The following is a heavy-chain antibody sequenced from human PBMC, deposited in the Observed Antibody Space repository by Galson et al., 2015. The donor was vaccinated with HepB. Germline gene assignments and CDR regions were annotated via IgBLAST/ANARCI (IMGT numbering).Heavy chain of an antibody. Sequence: SLRLSCAASGCPPTSPRMRWVRQAPGKGLGWAAITSHDGSNPSYPGPLRGRFSIYRDNSHNTLHLHMTSLRAEDTAVYYCAKDKSFCSTNYCYNGYYIDFWGQGTLVSVSS. CDR1: GCPPTSPR. D-gene: IGHD4/OR15-4a*01. CDR2: TSHDGSNP. V-gene: IGHV3-30*18. J-gene: IGHJ4*02. CDR3: AKDKSFCSTNYCYNGYYIDF.